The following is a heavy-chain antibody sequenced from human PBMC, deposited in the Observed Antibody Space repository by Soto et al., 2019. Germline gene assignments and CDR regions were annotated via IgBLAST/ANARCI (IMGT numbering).Heavy chain of an antibody. CDR2: VYFSGST. CDR1: GDSISNYH. J-gene: IGHJ4*02. Sequence: SETLSLTCTVSGDSISNYHWSWIRQPPGKGLEWIGYVYFSGSTHYNPSLKSRVTISPDTSKSQFSLRLNSVTAADTAVYYCAREGVRSGETFSDYWGQGILVTVSS. V-gene: IGHV4-59*01. D-gene: IGHD3-16*01. CDR3: AREGVRSGETFSDY.